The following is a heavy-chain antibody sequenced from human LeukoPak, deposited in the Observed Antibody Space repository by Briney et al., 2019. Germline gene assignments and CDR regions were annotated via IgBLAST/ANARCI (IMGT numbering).Heavy chain of an antibody. CDR2: IRXXAKSYAT. V-gene: IGHV3-73*01. D-gene: IGHD3-22*01. CDR3: THYYDSSGYYGAFDI. Sequence: GGSLKLSCAASGFTFSGSAMHWVRQASGKGLEWVGRIRXXAKSYATAYAASVKGRFTISRDDSKNTAYLQMNSLKTEDTAVYYCTHYYDSSGYYGAFDIWGQGTMVTVSS. CDR1: GFTFSGSA. J-gene: IGHJ3*02.